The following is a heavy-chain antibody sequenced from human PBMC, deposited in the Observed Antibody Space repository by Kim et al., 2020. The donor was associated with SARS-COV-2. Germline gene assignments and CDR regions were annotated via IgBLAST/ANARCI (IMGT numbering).Heavy chain of an antibody. CDR3: ATHVSQWTDTAMGRALGPDNYYYYGMDV. Sequence: SETLSLTCTVSGGSISSSSYYWGWIRQPPGKGLEWIGSIYYSGSTYYNPSLQSRVTISVDTSKNHFSLKLSSVTAADTAVYHCATHVSQWTDTAMGRALGPDNYYYYGMDVWGQGTTVTVSS. J-gene: IGHJ6*02. CDR2: IYYSGST. V-gene: IGHV4-39*01. CDR1: GGSISSSSYY. D-gene: IGHD5-18*01.